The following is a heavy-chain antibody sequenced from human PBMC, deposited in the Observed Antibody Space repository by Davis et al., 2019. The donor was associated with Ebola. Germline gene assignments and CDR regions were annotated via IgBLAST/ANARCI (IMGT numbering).Heavy chain of an antibody. CDR3: TRAGSGYDFDGRD. CDR2: IRSKAYGETT. J-gene: IGHJ4*02. V-gene: IGHV3-49*04. D-gene: IGHD5-12*01. Sequence: GESLKISCTASGFTFGDYAMSWVRQAPGRGLEWVGFIRSKAYGETTQYAASVKGRFTISRDDSKSIVYLQMNSLNTEDTAVYYCTRAGSGYDFDGRDWGQGTLVTVSS. CDR1: GFTFGDYA.